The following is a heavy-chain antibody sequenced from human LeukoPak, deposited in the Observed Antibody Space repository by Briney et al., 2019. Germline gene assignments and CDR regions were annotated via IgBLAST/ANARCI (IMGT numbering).Heavy chain of an antibody. Sequence: SETLSLTCTVSGGCISSYYWSWIRQPPGKGLEWIGYMSYSGSTNYNPSLKSGVTISVDTSKNQISLKLSSVTAADTAVYYCARIPFGGYNFDAFDIWGQGTMVTVSS. CDR2: MSYSGST. V-gene: IGHV4-59*08. CDR1: GGCISSYY. D-gene: IGHD1-20*01. CDR3: ARIPFGGYNFDAFDI. J-gene: IGHJ3*02.